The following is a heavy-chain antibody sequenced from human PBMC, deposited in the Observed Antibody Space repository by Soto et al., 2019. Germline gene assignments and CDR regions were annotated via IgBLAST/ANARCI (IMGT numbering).Heavy chain of an antibody. CDR1: WYSFISYW. Sequence: PGESLKISCRASWYSFISYWVGWVCQRPGKGLGWRGIIYPGDSDTRYSPSFQGQVTISADKSISTAYLQWSSLKASDTAMYYCARRYYAILPGYYNLRGIDYWGQGTLVTVSS. CDR2: IYPGDSDT. V-gene: IGHV5-51*01. D-gene: IGHD3-9*01. CDR3: ARRYYAILPGYYNLRGIDY. J-gene: IGHJ4*02.